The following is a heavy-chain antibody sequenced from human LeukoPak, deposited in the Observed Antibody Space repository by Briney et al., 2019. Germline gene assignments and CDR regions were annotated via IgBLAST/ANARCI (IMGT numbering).Heavy chain of an antibody. V-gene: IGHV3-30*18. Sequence: GGSLRLSCAASGFTFSSYGMHWVRQAPGKGLEWVAVISYDGSNKYYADSVKGRFTISRDNSKNTLYLQMNSLRAEDTAVYYCAKEGVDYDILTGYYREDPLGYWGQGTLVTVSS. CDR3: AKEGVDYDILTGYYREDPLGY. CDR1: GFTFSSYG. CDR2: ISYDGSNK. J-gene: IGHJ4*02. D-gene: IGHD3-9*01.